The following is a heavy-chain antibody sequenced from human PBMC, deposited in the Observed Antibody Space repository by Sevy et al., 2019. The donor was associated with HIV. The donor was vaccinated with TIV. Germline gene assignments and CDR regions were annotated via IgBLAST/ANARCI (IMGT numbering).Heavy chain of an antibody. CDR1: GGSISSGGYS. Sequence: TLSLTCAVSGGSISSGGYSWSWIRQPPGKGLEWIGYIYHSGSTHYNPSLKSRVTISVDRSKNQFSLKLSSVTAADTAVYYCARINGDYGGYDYWGQGTLVTVSS. D-gene: IGHD4-17*01. CDR3: ARINGDYGGYDY. J-gene: IGHJ4*02. CDR2: IYHSGST. V-gene: IGHV4-30-2*01.